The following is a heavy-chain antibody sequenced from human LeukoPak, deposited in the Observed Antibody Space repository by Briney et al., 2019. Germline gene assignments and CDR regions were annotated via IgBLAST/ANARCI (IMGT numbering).Heavy chain of an antibody. V-gene: IGHV3-23*01. J-gene: IGHJ4*02. CDR2: ISNNGVST. D-gene: IGHD3-3*01. CDR1: VFTFSSYA. CDR3: AKDPEPYDFHYFDY. Sequence: GRSLRLSCTASVFTFSSYAMRWVRQAPGKGLNWVSTISNNGVSTYYADSMKGRYTDSSDNYSNTLYLQMTSLRAEDTAVYYCAKDPEPYDFHYFDYWGQGTLVAVSS.